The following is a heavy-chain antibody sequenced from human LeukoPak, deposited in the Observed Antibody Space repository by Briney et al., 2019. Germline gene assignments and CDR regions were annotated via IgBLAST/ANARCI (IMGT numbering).Heavy chain of an antibody. Sequence: GGALRLSCAASGFTFSRYWMHWVRPAPGKGLVWVSRIYSDGSSTSYADSVKGRFNISRDNAKNTLYLQMNSLRAEYTAVYYCALNYGSGSSLDYWGQGTLVTVSS. D-gene: IGHD3-10*01. CDR3: ALNYGSGSSLDY. V-gene: IGHV3-74*01. CDR2: IYSDGSST. CDR1: GFTFSRYW. J-gene: IGHJ4*02.